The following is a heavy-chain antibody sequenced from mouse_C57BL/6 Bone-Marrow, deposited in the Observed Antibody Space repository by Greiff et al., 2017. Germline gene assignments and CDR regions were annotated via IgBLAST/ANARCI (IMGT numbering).Heavy chain of an antibody. CDR1: GYAFTNYL. V-gene: IGHV1-54*01. CDR2: INPGSGGT. J-gene: IGHJ2*01. Sequence: VQLQQSGAELVRPGTSVKVSCKASGYAFTNYLIEWVKQRPGQGLEWIGVINPGSGGTNYNEKFKGKATLTADKSSSTAYMQLSSLTSEDSAVDFCARYYYGSYFDYWGQGTTLTVSS. CDR3: ARYYYGSYFDY. D-gene: IGHD1-1*01.